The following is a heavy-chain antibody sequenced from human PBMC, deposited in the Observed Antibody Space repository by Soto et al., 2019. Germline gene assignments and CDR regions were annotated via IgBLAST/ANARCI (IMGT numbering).Heavy chain of an antibody. V-gene: IGHV3-15*07. Sequence: VQLVESGGGLVKPGGSLRLSCAASGFTFSNAWMNWVRQAPGKGLEWVGRIKSKTDGGTTDYAAPVKGRFTISRDDSKNTLYLQMNSLRAEDTAVYYCAGGVDGYNSGLAGYWGQGTLVTVSS. D-gene: IGHD1-1*01. CDR3: AGGVDGYNSGLAGY. CDR1: GFTFSNAW. CDR2: IKSKTDGGTT. J-gene: IGHJ4*02.